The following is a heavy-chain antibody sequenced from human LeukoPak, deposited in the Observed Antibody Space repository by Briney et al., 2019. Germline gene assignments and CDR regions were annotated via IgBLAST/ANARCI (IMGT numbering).Heavy chain of an antibody. CDR2: ISGSGGST. Sequence: PGGSLRLSCAASGFTFSSYAMSWVRQAPGKGLEWVSAISGSGGSTYYADSVKGRFTISRDNSKNTLYLQMNSLRAEDTAVYYCAGIAVAGTDIGNFDYWGQGTLVTVSS. CDR1: GFTFSSYA. J-gene: IGHJ4*02. V-gene: IGHV3-23*01. D-gene: IGHD6-19*01. CDR3: AGIAVAGTDIGNFDY.